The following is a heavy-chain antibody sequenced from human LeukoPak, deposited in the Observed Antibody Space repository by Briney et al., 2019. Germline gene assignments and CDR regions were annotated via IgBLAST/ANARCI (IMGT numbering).Heavy chain of an antibody. CDR1: GGSISSGGYY. J-gene: IGHJ4*02. CDR2: IYHSGST. V-gene: IGHV4-30-2*01. Sequence: KASQTLSLTCTVSGGSISSGGYYWSWIRQPPGKGLEWIGYIYHSGSTYYNPSLKSRGTISVDRSKNQFSLKLSSVTAADTAVYYCARVNYDSSGSYWGQGTLVTVSS. D-gene: IGHD3-22*01. CDR3: ARVNYDSSGSY.